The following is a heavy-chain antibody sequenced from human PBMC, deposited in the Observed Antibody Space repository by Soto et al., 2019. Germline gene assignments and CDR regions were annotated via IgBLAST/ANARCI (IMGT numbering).Heavy chain of an antibody. Sequence: GGSLRLSCAGSGFTFSNYAMSWVRQPPGKGLEWVSVISGSGTNTYYADSVKGRFTISRDNAKNTLYLQMNSLRAEDTAVYYCARTRGIYYYDSSGYYQSDAFDIWGQGTMVTVS. D-gene: IGHD3-22*01. CDR1: GFTFSNYA. J-gene: IGHJ3*02. CDR3: ARTRGIYYYDSSGYYQSDAFDI. V-gene: IGHV3-23*01. CDR2: ISGSGTNT.